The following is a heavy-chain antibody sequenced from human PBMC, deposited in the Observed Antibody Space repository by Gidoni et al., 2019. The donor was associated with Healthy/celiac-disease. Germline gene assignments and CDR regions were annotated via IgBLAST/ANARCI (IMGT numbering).Heavy chain of an antibody. CDR1: GYTFTGYY. CDR2: INPNSGGT. Sequence: QVQLVQSGAEVKKPGASVKVSCKAAGYTFTGYYMHWVRQAPGQGLEWMGWINPNSGGTNYAQNFQGRVTMTRDTSISTAYMELSRLRSDDTAVYYCARDGADGGYGMTDGSGTVHAFDIWGQGTMVTVSS. D-gene: IGHD3-10*01. J-gene: IGHJ3*02. V-gene: IGHV1-2*02. CDR3: ARDGADGGYGMTDGSGTVHAFDI.